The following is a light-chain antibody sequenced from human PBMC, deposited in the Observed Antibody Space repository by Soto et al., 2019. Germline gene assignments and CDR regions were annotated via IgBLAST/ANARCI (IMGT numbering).Light chain of an antibody. CDR2: TAS. V-gene: IGKV3D-20*02. CDR1: QSVASSF. Sequence: EIVLTQSPGTLSLSPGERATLSCRASQSVASSFIAWFQQKPGQPPRLLIYTASSRAPGIPDRFTASGSGTDFTLTISRLEPEDFAVYYCQQRSNWLVTFGGGTKVEIK. CDR3: QQRSNWLVT. J-gene: IGKJ4*01.